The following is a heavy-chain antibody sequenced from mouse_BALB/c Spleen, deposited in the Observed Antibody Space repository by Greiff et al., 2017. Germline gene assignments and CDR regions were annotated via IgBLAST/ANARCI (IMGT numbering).Heavy chain of an antibody. J-gene: IGHJ4*01. V-gene: IGHV14-1*02. D-gene: IGHD1-1*01. Sequence: VQLQQSGAELVRPGALVKLSCKASGFNIKDYYMHWVKQRPEQGLEWIGWIDPENGNTIYDPKFQGKASITADTSSNTAYLQLSSLTSEDTAVYYCARGITTVNWDAMDYWGQGTSVTVSS. CDR1: GFNIKDYY. CDR2: IDPENGNT. CDR3: ARGITTVNWDAMDY.